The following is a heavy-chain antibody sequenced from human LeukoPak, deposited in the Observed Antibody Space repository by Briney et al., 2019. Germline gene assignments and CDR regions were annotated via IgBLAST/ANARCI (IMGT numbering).Heavy chain of an antibody. Sequence: GGSLRLSCAASGFTFSSYAMHWVRQAPGKGLEWVAVISYDGSNKYYADSVKGRFTISRDNSKNTLYLQMNSLRAEDTAVYYCARAMYLDYWGQGTLVTVSS. CDR1: GFTFSSYA. V-gene: IGHV3-30-3*01. CDR3: ARAMYLDY. CDR2: ISYDGSNK. J-gene: IGHJ4*02. D-gene: IGHD3-3*01.